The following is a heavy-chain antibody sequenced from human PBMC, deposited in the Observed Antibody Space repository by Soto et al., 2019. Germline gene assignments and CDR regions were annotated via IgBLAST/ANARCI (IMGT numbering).Heavy chain of an antibody. CDR1: GGSISDYY. V-gene: IGHV4-59*01. D-gene: IGHD1-26*01. CDR3: ASGGSYFGY. CDR2: IYYSRTT. J-gene: IGHJ4*02. Sequence: SETLSLTCTVSGGSISDYYWSWIRQPPGKGLEWIGYIYYSRTTNYNPSLKSRVSISVDTSKTQFSLRLRSVSAADTAVCYCASGGSYFGYWGQGTLVTVSS.